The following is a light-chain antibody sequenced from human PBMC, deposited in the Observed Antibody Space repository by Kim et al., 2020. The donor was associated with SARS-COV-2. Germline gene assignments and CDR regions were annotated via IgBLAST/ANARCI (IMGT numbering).Light chain of an antibody. Sequence: GQAVTLTITGTSSDVGANNFVSRYQHYPGKPPNLIILYVNQRPSGVPDRFSGSKAGKTASLTISGLQAEDEADYYCCTYAVINTWVFGGGTKVTVL. CDR1: SSDVGANNF. J-gene: IGLJ3*02. V-gene: IGLV2-11*01. CDR2: YVN. CDR3: CTYAVINTWV.